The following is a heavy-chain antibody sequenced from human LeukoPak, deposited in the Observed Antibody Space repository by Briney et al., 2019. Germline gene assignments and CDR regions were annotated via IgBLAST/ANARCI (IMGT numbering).Heavy chain of an antibody. D-gene: IGHD6-13*01. Sequence: GGSLRLSCAASGFIFSSYWMTWVRQAPGKGLEWVANIKQDGSEKYYVDSVKGRFTISRDSAKNSLFLQMNNLRAEDTAVYHCMRIRNSWYGPFDYWGQGTLVTASS. CDR1: GFIFSSYW. J-gene: IGHJ4*02. V-gene: IGHV3-7*01. CDR3: MRIRNSWYGPFDY. CDR2: IKQDGSEK.